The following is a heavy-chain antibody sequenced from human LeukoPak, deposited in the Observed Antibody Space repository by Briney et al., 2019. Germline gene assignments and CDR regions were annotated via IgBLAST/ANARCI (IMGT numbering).Heavy chain of an antibody. J-gene: IGHJ4*02. D-gene: IGHD3/OR15-3a*01. Sequence: PGGSLGLSCTASGFTFDNYWMTWVRQPPGKGLEWVANIKQDGGERYYVDSVRGRFTISRDNSKNSLYLQTNSLRAEDTAVYYCVRDGRPLDYWGQGTLVIVS. V-gene: IGHV3-7*01. CDR3: VRDGRPLDY. CDR2: IKQDGGER. CDR1: GFTFDNYW.